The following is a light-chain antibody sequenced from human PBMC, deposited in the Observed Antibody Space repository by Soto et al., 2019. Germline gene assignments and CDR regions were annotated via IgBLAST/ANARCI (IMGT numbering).Light chain of an antibody. CDR1: QSFSSY. CDR3: QQSYSTPYT. CDR2: AAS. Sequence: DIQMTQSPSSLSASVRDRVTITCRASQSFSSYLNWYQQNPGKAPNLLIYAASSLQSGVPSRFSGSGSGTDFTLTISSLQPEDFATYYCQQSYSTPYTFGQGTKLEIK. J-gene: IGKJ2*01. V-gene: IGKV1-39*01.